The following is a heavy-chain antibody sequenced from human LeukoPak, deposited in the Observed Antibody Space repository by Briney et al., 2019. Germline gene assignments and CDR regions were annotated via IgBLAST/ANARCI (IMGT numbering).Heavy chain of an antibody. J-gene: IGHJ4*02. CDR2: IKSKIDGGTT. V-gene: IGHV3-15*07. CDR1: AFIFSGHW. Sequence: NPGGSLRLSCEGSAFIFSGHWMNWVRQTPGKGLQWVGRIKSKIDGGTTDYAAPVKGKFTILRDDSKNTLYLQMNSLKTEDTAIYYCTTDRQGTGTTAYWGQGTLVTVSS. D-gene: IGHD1-7*01. CDR3: TTDRQGTGTTAY.